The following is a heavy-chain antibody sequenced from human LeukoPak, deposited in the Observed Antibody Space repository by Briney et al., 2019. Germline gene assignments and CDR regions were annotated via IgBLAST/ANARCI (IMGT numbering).Heavy chain of an antibody. CDR1: GGSISSYY. CDR2: IYYSGST. CDR3: ARDTTYSYLDY. V-gene: IGHV4-59*01. D-gene: IGHD4-11*01. Sequence: SETLSLTCSVSGGSISSYYWSWIRQPPGKGLEWIGYIYYSGSTSYNPSLKNRVTISVDTSKNQFSLKLSSVTAADTAVYYCARDTTYSYLDYWGQGTLVTVSS. J-gene: IGHJ4*02.